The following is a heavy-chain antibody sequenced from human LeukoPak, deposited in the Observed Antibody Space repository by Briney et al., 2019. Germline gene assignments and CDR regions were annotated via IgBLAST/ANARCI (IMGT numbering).Heavy chain of an antibody. Sequence: GGSLRLSCAASGFTFSSYAMSWVRQAPGKGLEWVSAISGSGGSTYYADSVKGRFTISRDNSKNTLYLQMNSLRAADTAVYYCAKANMVRGVTLKFDYWGRGTLVTVSS. J-gene: IGHJ4*02. V-gene: IGHV3-23*01. CDR2: ISGSGGST. CDR1: GFTFSSYA. CDR3: AKANMVRGVTLKFDY. D-gene: IGHD3-10*01.